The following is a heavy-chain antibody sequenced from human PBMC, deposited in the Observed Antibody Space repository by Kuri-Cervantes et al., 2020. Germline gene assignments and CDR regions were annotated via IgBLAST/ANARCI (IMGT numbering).Heavy chain of an antibody. CDR3: ARDLPPTS. V-gene: IGHV3-48*03. J-gene: IGHJ5*02. CDR2: ISSSGITI. Sequence: GGSLRLSCAASEFTFSSYEMNWVRQAPGKGLEWVSYISSSGITIYYAVSVKGGFTISRDNAKNSLYLQMNSPRAEDTAVYSCARDLPPTSWGQGTLVTVSS. CDR1: EFTFSSYE.